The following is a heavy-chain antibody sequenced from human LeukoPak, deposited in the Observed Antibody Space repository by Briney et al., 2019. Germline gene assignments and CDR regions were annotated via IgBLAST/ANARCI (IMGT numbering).Heavy chain of an antibody. Sequence: SVKVSCKASGGTFSGYSISWVRQAPGQGIEWMGKISLMFGTTNYALKFQGRVTITADDSTGSAYMELTSLRSEDTAVYYCARIHDSTHGPLDDWGQGTLVTVSS. CDR1: GGTFSGYS. CDR3: ARIHDSTHGPLDD. CDR2: ISLMFGTT. J-gene: IGHJ4*02. V-gene: IGHV1-69*15. D-gene: IGHD2-15*01.